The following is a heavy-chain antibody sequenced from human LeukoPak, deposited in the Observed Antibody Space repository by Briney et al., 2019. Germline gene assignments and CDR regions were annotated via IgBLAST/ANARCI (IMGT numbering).Heavy chain of an antibody. CDR3: ARRGSGSSDY. Sequence: ASMKVSCTASGYTFTSYGISWVRQAPGQGLEWMEWISAYNGNTNYAQKLQGRVTMTTDTSTSTAYMELRSLRSEDTAVYYCARRGSGSSDYWGQGTLVTVSS. V-gene: IGHV1-18*01. D-gene: IGHD3-10*01. CDR1: GYTFTSYG. J-gene: IGHJ4*02. CDR2: ISAYNGNT.